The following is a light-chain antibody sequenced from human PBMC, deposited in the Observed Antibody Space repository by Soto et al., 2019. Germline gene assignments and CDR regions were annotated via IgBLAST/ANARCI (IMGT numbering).Light chain of an antibody. V-gene: IGKV3-20*01. CDR3: QQYGSSPWT. CDR2: GAS. Sequence: EIVLTQSPGTLSLSPGERATVSCRASKSVSTSYLASYQQNPGQAPSLLIYGASSRATGIPDRFSGSGSGTDFSLTISRLEPEDFAVYYCQQYGSSPWTVGQGTKVDSK. CDR1: KSVSTSY. J-gene: IGKJ1*01.